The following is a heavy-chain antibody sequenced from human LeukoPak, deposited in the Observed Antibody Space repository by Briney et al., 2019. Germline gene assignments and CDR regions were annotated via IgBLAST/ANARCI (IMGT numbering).Heavy chain of an antibody. CDR3: ARDQRDSSGYYFDY. V-gene: IGHV1-46*01. Sequence: ASVKVSCKASGYTFTSYGISWVRQAPGQGLEWMGIINPGVGSTTYAQKFQGRVTMTRDTSTSTVYMELSSLGSEDTAVYYCARDQRDSSGYYFDYWGQGTLVTVSS. CDR1: GYTFTSYG. J-gene: IGHJ4*02. D-gene: IGHD3-22*01. CDR2: INPGVGST.